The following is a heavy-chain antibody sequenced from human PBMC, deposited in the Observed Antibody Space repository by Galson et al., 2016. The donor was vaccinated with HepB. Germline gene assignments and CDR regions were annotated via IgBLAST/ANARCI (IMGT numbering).Heavy chain of an antibody. Sequence: SLRLSCAASGFTFSSYSMHWVRQAPGKGLEYVSGINSNGGRTYYTDPVKGRFTLSRDNSKNKVYLQMSSLRIEDTAVYFCVKEGYQELSDGAFDIWGQGTMVTVSS. CDR1: GFTFSSYS. CDR2: INSNGGRT. V-gene: IGHV3-64D*06. CDR3: VKEGYQELSDGAFDI. J-gene: IGHJ3*02. D-gene: IGHD2-2*01.